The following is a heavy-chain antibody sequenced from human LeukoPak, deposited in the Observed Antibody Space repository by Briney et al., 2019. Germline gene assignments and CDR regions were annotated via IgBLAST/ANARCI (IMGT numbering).Heavy chain of an antibody. Sequence: SETLSLTCTVSGGSFSSGNYYWSWIRQPAGKGLEWIGRIYTSGSTNYNPSLKSRVTMSVDTSKNQFSLKLSSVTAADTAVYYCARAFPTPTLYNWFDPWGQGTLVTVSS. J-gene: IGHJ5*02. CDR2: IYTSGST. CDR1: GGSFSSGNYY. CDR3: ARAFPTPTLYNWFDP. V-gene: IGHV4-61*02.